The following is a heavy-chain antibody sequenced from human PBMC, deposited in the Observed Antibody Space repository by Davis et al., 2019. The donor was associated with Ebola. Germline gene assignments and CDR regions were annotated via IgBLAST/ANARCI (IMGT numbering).Heavy chain of an antibody. CDR3: ATTQDDNWNDVAFDI. CDR2: IHYSGTT. V-gene: IGHV4-59*01. CDR1: GGFTSPYY. D-gene: IGHD1-1*01. J-gene: IGHJ3*02. Sequence: MPSETLSLTCPVSGGFTSPYYWSWIRQPPGKGLEWIGHIHYSGTTNYNPSLKSRVTISVDTSKNQFSLNLSSVTAADTAVYYCATTQDDNWNDVAFDIWGQGTVVTVSS.